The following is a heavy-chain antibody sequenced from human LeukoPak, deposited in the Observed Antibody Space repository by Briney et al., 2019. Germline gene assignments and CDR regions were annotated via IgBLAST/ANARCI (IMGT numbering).Heavy chain of an antibody. Sequence: PGGSLRLSCAASGFTFDDYAMHWVRQAPGKGLEWVSIIGGDGDRIYYAASVRGRFTISRDNRKNSLYLQMNSLRSEDTALYYCAKDTLKNSRNHLDSWGQGTLVTVSS. CDR3: AKDTLKNSRNHLDS. CDR1: GFTFDDYA. J-gene: IGHJ4*02. CDR2: IGGDGDRI. V-gene: IGHV3-43*02. D-gene: IGHD1-14*01.